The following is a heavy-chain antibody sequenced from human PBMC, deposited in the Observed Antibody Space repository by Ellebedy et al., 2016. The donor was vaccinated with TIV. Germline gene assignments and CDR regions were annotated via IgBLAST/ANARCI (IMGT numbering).Heavy chain of an antibody. Sequence: GGSLRLSXAASGFTFDDYAMHWVRQAPGKGLEWVSGISWNSGSIGYADSVKGRFTISRDNAKNSLYLQMNSLRAEDTALYYCAKDSGGIQPASFDYWGQGTLVTVSS. D-gene: IGHD4-23*01. CDR2: ISWNSGSI. CDR3: AKDSGGIQPASFDY. V-gene: IGHV3-9*01. CDR1: GFTFDDYA. J-gene: IGHJ4*02.